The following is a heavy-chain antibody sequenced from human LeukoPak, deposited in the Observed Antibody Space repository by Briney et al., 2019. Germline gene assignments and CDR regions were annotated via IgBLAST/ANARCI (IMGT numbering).Heavy chain of an antibody. CDR2: IYYSGST. Sequence: SETLSLTCSVSGGSITSLYWSWVRQPPGKGLEWIGYIYYSGSTNYNPSLKSRVTISVDTSKNQFSLKLSSVTAADTAVYYCARYNYYDSSFDYWGQGTLVTVSS. D-gene: IGHD3-22*01. V-gene: IGHV4-59*11. CDR1: GGSITSLY. J-gene: IGHJ4*02. CDR3: ARYNYYDSSFDY.